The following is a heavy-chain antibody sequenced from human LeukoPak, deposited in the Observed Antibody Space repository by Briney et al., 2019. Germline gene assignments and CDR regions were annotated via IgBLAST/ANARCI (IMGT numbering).Heavy chain of an antibody. CDR3: PRDGRLPAPKHYGMDV. D-gene: IGHD2-15*01. Sequence: ASVKVACKASGYTFTGYYMHWVRQAPGQGLEWMGWINPNSGGTNYAQKVQGWVTMTMDTSISTDCIELIRLRSDDRAGYYCPRDGRLPAPKHYGMDVWGKGPTVTVSS. J-gene: IGHJ6*04. CDR2: INPNSGGT. V-gene: IGHV1-2*04. CDR1: GYTFTGYY.